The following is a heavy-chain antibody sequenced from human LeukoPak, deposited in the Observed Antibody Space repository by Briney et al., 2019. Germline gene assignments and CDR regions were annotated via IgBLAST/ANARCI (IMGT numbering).Heavy chain of an antibody. CDR1: GFTFSTYG. CDR3: AKDRDPYDYGSGSYYNGVFDY. Sequence: GGSLRLSCAASGFTFSTYGMIWVRQAPGKGLEWVSAISGSGGSTYYADSVKGRFTISRDNSKNTLYLQMNSLRAEDTAVYYCAKDRDPYDYGSGSYYNGVFDYWGQGTLVTVSS. D-gene: IGHD3-10*01. CDR2: ISGSGGST. V-gene: IGHV3-23*01. J-gene: IGHJ4*02.